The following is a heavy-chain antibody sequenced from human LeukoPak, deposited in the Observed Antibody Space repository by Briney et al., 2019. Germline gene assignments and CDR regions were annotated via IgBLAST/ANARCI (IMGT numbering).Heavy chain of an antibody. Sequence: SETLSLTCTVSGGSFNSYYWGWIRQPPGKGPEWIGYIYTSGSTNYNPTLKSRVTISLGTSKNQFSLKLPSVTAADTAAYYCAPSRERANIAALDYWGQGTLVTVSS. CDR3: APSRERANIAALDY. CDR1: GGSFNSYY. CDR2: IYTSGST. D-gene: IGHD6-6*01. J-gene: IGHJ4*02. V-gene: IGHV4-4*09.